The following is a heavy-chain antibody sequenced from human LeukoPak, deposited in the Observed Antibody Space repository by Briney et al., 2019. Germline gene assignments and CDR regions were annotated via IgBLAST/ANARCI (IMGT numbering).Heavy chain of an antibody. J-gene: IGHJ6*03. CDR3: ASSPNFYYYYMNV. CDR1: GGSISSYY. V-gene: IGHV4-4*07. CDR2: IYSNGIT. Sequence: SETLSLTCTVFGGSISSYYWSWIRLPAGKGLEWIGRIYSNGITNYNPSLKSRVTLSVDTSKKELSLKLSSVTAADTAVYYCASSPNFYYYYMNVWGKGTAVTVSS.